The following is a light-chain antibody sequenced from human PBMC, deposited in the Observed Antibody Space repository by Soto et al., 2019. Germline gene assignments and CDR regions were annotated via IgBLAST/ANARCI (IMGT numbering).Light chain of an antibody. CDR3: QSYDSSLSGYV. J-gene: IGLJ1*01. Sequence: QSVLTQPPSVSGAPGQRVTISCTGSSSNIGAAYDVHWYRQLPGTAPKLLIYGNNNRPSGVPDRFSGSKSGTSASLAITGLQAEDEADYYCQSYDSSLSGYVFGTGTKVTV. CDR2: GNN. CDR1: SSNIGAAYD. V-gene: IGLV1-40*01.